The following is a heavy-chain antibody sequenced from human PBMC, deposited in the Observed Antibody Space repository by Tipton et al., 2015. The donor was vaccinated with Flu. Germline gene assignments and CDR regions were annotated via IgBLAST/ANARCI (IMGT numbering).Heavy chain of an antibody. D-gene: IGHD1-14*01. J-gene: IGHJ6*02. CDR2: VSRSGDT. Sequence: TLSLTCAVSGDSISSDYYWGWIRQFPGKGLEWIGTVSRSGDTNYNPSLRSRVTISIDRSKNQFSLKIKSVTAADMAVYYCATTTNYYYGMDVWGQGISVTVSS. V-gene: IGHV4-38-2*01. CDR3: ATTTNYYYGMDV. CDR1: GDSISSDYY.